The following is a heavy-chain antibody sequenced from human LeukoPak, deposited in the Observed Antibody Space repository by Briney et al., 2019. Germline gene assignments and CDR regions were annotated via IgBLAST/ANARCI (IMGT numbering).Heavy chain of an antibody. Sequence: ASVKVSCKASGYTFTSYYMHWVRQAPGQGLEWMGIINPSGGSTSYAQKFQGRVTMTRDTSIGTAYMELSRLRSDDTAVYYCARAFVAAAGTSVFDYWGQGTLVTVSS. CDR2: INPSGGST. J-gene: IGHJ4*02. CDR3: ARAFVAAAGTSVFDY. D-gene: IGHD6-13*01. CDR1: GYTFTSYY. V-gene: IGHV1-46*01.